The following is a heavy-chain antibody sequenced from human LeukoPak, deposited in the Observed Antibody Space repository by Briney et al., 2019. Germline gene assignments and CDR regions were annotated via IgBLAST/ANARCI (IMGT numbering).Heavy chain of an antibody. CDR3: AKDVGSHSFDY. Sequence: PGGSLRLSCAASGFTFSSYEMNWVRQAPGKGLEWVSYINSSGSTIYYADSVKGRFTISRDNAKNSLYLQMNSLRAEDTAVYYCAKDVGSHSFDYWGQGTLVTVSS. J-gene: IGHJ4*02. D-gene: IGHD2-15*01. V-gene: IGHV3-48*03. CDR2: INSSGSTI. CDR1: GFTFSSYE.